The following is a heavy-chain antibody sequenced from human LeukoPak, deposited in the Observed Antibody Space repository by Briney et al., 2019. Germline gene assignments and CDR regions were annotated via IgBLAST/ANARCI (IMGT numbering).Heavy chain of an antibody. V-gene: IGHV3-74*01. J-gene: IGHJ4*02. D-gene: IGHD5-12*01. Sequence: GGSLRLSCTASGFTFTNYWMHWVRQAPGKGLVWVSLINKDGSVLTYADSVKGRVTISRDNAKNSLYLQMNSLRAEDTAVYYCAKDRGLATIKSYYFDYWGQGTLVTVSS. CDR3: AKDRGLATIKSYYFDY. CDR1: GFTFTNYW. CDR2: INKDGSVL.